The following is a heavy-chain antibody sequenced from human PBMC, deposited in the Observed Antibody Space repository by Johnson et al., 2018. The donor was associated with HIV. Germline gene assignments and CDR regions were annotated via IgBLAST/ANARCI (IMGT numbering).Heavy chain of an antibody. V-gene: IGHV3-66*02. J-gene: IGHJ3*02. CDR2: INAGGDT. CDR3: AREGVGVNAFDI. Sequence: EVQLVESGGGVVQPGGSLRLSCAASGIIVTGNFMSWVRQAPGKGLEWVSVINAGGDTYYADSVKGRFTISRDNSKNTLYLQMGSLRAEDMAVYYCAREGVGVNAFDIWGQGTMVTVSS. CDR1: GIIVTGNF. D-gene: IGHD1-26*01.